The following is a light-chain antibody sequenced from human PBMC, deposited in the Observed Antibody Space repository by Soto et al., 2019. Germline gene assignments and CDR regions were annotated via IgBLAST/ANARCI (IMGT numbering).Light chain of an antibody. CDR1: LSDVGGQNF. CDR3: CSYAGTTTWV. Sequence: QAVVTQPPSASGSPGQSVTFSCTGTLSDVGGQNFVSWYQQDPGKAPKLMIFEVTKRPSGVSSRFSASKSGNTASLTISGVQAEDEADYYCCSYAGTTTWVFGGGTKLTVL. J-gene: IGLJ2*01. V-gene: IGLV2-23*02. CDR2: EVT.